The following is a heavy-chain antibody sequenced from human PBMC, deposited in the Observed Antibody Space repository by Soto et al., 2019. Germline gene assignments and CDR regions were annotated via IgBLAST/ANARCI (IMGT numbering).Heavy chain of an antibody. CDR1: GFTVSSNY. CDR2: IYSGGST. J-gene: IGHJ4*02. CDR3: ASRSQSGSYYFDY. Sequence: GGSLRLSCAASGFTVSSNYMSWVRQAPGKGLEWVSVIYSGGSTYYADSVKGRFTISRDNSKNTLYLQMNSLRAEDTAVYYCASRSQSGSYYFDYWGQGTLVTVSS. D-gene: IGHD3-10*01. V-gene: IGHV3-53*01.